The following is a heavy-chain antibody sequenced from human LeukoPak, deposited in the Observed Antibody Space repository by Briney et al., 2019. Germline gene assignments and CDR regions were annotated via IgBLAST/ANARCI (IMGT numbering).Heavy chain of an antibody. V-gene: IGHV3-30*04. CDR1: GFPFSSYS. Sequence: PGGSLRLSCAASGFPFSSYSMHWVRQAPGNGLEWVAVISNDGSHKYYADSVKRRFIISRDNSKNTLSLQMNTLRPDDTAVFYCARDPNRLADYGGDYFDHWGQGTLVTVSS. CDR3: ARDPNRLADYGGDYFDH. D-gene: IGHD4-23*01. J-gene: IGHJ4*02. CDR2: ISNDGSHK.